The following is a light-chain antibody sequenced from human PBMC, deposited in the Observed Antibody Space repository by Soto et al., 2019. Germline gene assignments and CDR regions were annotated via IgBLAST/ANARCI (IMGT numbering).Light chain of an antibody. CDR3: QQSYDTPYT. CDR1: RTIRSY. J-gene: IGKJ2*01. V-gene: IGKV1-39*01. Sequence: DIQMTQSPSSLSAFVGDRVTITCRASRTIRSYLNWYQQKPGKPPKLLIYSADTLQNGVPSRFSGSGSGTDFTLTISSPQPEDSATYYCQQSYDTPYTFGQGSKLESK. CDR2: SAD.